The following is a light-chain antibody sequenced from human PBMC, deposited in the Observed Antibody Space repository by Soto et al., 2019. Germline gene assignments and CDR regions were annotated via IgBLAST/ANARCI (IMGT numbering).Light chain of an antibody. CDR3: RQYGRSLASA. V-gene: IGKV3-20*01. J-gene: IGKJ4*01. Sequence: IVLAQSPGTLSLSPGERATLSCRASQSVSSNLLAWYQEKPGQAPRLLIYGASTRATGIPDRFSGSGSGTDFTLAISTLEPEDFAVYYCRQYGRSLASAIGGGTKVEI. CDR2: GAS. CDR1: QSVSSNL.